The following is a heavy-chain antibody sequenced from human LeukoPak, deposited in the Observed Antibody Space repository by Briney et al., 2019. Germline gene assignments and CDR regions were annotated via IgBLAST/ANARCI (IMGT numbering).Heavy chain of an antibody. J-gene: IGHJ4*02. CDR2: FKSDGSST. Sequence: PGGSLRLSCAASGFTFSSYWMHWVRQAPGKGLVWVSRFKSDGSSTSYAGSVKGRFTISRDNAKNTLYLQMNSLRAEDTAVYYCASGRWSDYLDYWGQGTLVTVSS. V-gene: IGHV3-74*01. D-gene: IGHD3-3*01. CDR1: GFTFSSYW. CDR3: ASGRWSDYLDY.